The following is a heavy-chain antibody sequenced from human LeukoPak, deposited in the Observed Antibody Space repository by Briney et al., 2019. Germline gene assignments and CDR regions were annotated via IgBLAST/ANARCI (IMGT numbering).Heavy chain of an antibody. CDR1: GFTFSSYE. Sequence: PGGSLRLSCAASGFTFSSYEMNWVRQAPGKGLEWLSHITSSGNTIYYADSVKGRFTISRDNAKNSLYLQMNSLRAEDTAVYYCARGVLERRREFDYWGQGTLSPSPQ. CDR3: ARGVLERRREFDY. D-gene: IGHD1-1*01. V-gene: IGHV3-48*03. CDR2: ITSSGNTI. J-gene: IGHJ4*02.